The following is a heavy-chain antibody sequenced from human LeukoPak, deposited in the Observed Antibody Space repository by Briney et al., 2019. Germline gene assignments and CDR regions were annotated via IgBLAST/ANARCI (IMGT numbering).Heavy chain of an antibody. V-gene: IGHV3-30*03. Sequence: SGGSLRLSCAASGFTFSSYWMSWVRQAPGKGLEWVAVISYDGSNKYYADSVKGRFTISRDNSKNTLYLQMNSLRAEDTAVYYCARGLWGSGSYLDYWGQGTLVTVSS. CDR3: ARGLWGSGSYLDY. CDR1: GFTFSSYW. CDR2: ISYDGSNK. D-gene: IGHD1-26*01. J-gene: IGHJ4*02.